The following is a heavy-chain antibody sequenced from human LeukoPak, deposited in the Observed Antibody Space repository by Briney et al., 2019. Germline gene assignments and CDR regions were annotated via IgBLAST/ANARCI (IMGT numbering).Heavy chain of an antibody. V-gene: IGHV4-39*01. CDR1: GGSISNSYYY. CDR3: ARHPNYYYYYMDV. CDR2: LHYSGST. Sequence: SETLSLTCTVSGGSISNSYYYWGWIRQPPGKGLGWIGSLHYSGSTYYNPSLKSRVTISVDTSKNQFSLKLSSVTAADTAVYYCARHPNYYYYYMDVWGKGTTVTISS. J-gene: IGHJ6*03.